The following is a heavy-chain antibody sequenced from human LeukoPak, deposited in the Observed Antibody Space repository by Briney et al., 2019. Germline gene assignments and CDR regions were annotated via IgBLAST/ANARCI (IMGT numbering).Heavy chain of an antibody. CDR1: GYTFTSYG. Sequence: ASVKVSCKASGYTFTSYGISWVRPAPGQGLEWMGWISAYNGNTNYAQKLQGRVTMTTDTSTSTAYMELRSLRSDDTAVYYCARGQGPDSSSWYFVYWGQGTLVTVSS. CDR2: ISAYNGNT. V-gene: IGHV1-18*01. D-gene: IGHD6-13*01. J-gene: IGHJ4*02. CDR3: ARGQGPDSSSWYFVY.